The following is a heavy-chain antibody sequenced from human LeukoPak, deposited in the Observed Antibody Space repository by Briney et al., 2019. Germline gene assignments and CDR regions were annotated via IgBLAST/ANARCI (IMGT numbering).Heavy chain of an antibody. J-gene: IGHJ4*02. CDR1: GFTFSSYS. Sequence: GGSLRLSCAASGFTFSSYSMNWVRQAPGKGLEWVSSISSSSSYIYYADSVKGRFTISRDNAKNSLYLQMNSLRAEDTAVYYCARDPGVAVAEQGYWGQGTLVTVSS. CDR2: ISSSSSYI. CDR3: ARDPGVAVAEQGY. D-gene: IGHD6-19*01. V-gene: IGHV3-21*01.